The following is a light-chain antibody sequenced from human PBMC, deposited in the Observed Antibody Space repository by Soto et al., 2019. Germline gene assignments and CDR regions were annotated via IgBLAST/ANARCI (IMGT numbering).Light chain of an antibody. CDR1: SGDVGGYNF. J-gene: IGLJ1*01. V-gene: IGLV2-14*01. Sequence: QSALTQPASVSGSPGQSITISCTGTSGDVGGYNFVSWYQQYPGKAPKLMIHDVTARPSGVSIRFSGSKSGTTASLTISGLQPEDEDDYYCCSYESSTSYVFGAGTKVTVL. CDR2: DVT. CDR3: CSYESSTSYV.